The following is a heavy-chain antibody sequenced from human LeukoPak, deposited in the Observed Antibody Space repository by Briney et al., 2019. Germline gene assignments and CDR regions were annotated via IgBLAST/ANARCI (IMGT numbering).Heavy chain of an antibody. V-gene: IGHV1-3*01. CDR1: GGTFTSYA. D-gene: IGHD6-19*01. CDR2: INAGNGNT. J-gene: IGHJ4*02. CDR3: ARPSFSSGWHFDY. Sequence: ASMKVSCKASGGTFTSYAMHWVRQAPGQRLEWMGWINAGNGNTKYSQKFQGRVTITRDTSASTAYMELSSLRSEDTAVYYCARPSFSSGWHFDYWGQGTLVTVSS.